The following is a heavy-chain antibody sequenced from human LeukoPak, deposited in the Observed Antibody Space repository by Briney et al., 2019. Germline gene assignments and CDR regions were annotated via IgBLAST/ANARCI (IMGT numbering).Heavy chain of an antibody. D-gene: IGHD6-6*01. CDR1: GCTFSSYA. V-gene: IGHV3-23*01. J-gene: IGHJ4*02. CDR3: AKGSSSSSRYYFDY. CDR2: ISGSGGST. Sequence: GGSLRLSCAASGCTFSSYAMSWVRQAPGKGLEWVSVISGSGGSTYYADSVKGRFTISRDNSKNTLYLQMNSLRAEDTAVYYCAKGSSSSSRYYFDYWGQGTLVTVSS.